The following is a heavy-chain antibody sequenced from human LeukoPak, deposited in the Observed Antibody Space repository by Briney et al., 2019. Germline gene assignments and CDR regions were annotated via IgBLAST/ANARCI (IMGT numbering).Heavy chain of an antibody. CDR2: ISANNGNR. J-gene: IGHJ6*03. Sequence: ASVKVSCKASGYTFTNYGISWVRQAPGQGLEWMGWISANNGNRNYALKLQDRVSMTTDTSTSTAYMELRSLRSDDTAVYYCARVTSHYYYYYMDVWGKGTTVTVSS. CDR1: GYTFTNYG. CDR3: ARVTSHYYYYYMDV. D-gene: IGHD4-11*01. V-gene: IGHV1-18*01.